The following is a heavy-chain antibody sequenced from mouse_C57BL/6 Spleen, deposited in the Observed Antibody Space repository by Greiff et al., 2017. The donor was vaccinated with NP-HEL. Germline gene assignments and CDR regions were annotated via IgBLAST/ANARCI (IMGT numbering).Heavy chain of an antibody. D-gene: IGHD2-1*01. Sequence: VQLKQSGPELVKPGASVKISCKASGYSFTGYYMHWVKQSHGNILDWIGYIYPYNGVSSYNQKFKGKATLTVDKSSSTAYMELRSLTSEDSAVYYCAREGMNGNYVGAMDYWGQGTSVTVSS. CDR2: IYPYNGVS. CDR3: AREGMNGNYVGAMDY. CDR1: GYSFTGYY. V-gene: IGHV1-31*01. J-gene: IGHJ4*01.